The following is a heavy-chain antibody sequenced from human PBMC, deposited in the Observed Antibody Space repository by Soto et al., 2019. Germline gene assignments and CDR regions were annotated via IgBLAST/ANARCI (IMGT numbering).Heavy chain of an antibody. CDR1: GFTFSDYA. J-gene: IGHJ4*02. V-gene: IGHV3-30*18. CDR2: VSHDGRNT. Sequence: VQLVESGGGVVQPGRSLRLSCAASGFTFSDYAMHWVRQAPGKGLEWVAVVSHDGRNTHYADSVKGRFTISRDSSKNTVSLEMTGLRAEDTAVYYWAKGGRQWLVTSDFNYWGQGARVTVSS. CDR3: AKGGRQWLVTSDFNY. D-gene: IGHD6-19*01.